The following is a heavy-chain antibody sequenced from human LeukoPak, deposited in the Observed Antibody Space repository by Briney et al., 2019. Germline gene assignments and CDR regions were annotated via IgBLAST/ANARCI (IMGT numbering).Heavy chain of an antibody. J-gene: IGHJ6*04. V-gene: IGHV3-7*03. CDR2: IKQDGSEK. Sequence: GGSLRLSCAASGFTFSSYWMSWARQAPGKGLEWVANIKQDGSEKYYVDSVKGRFTISRDNAKNSLYLQMNSLRAEDTAVYYCARDQGSGYDRDYYYYGMDVWGKGTTVTVSS. D-gene: IGHD5-12*01. CDR3: ARDQGSGYDRDYYYYGMDV. CDR1: GFTFSSYW.